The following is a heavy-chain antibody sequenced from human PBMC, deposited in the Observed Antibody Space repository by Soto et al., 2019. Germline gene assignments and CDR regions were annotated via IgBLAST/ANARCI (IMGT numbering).Heavy chain of an antibody. J-gene: IGHJ4*02. Sequence: SETLSLTCTVSGGSISSYYWSWIRQPPGKGLEWIGYIYYSGSTNYNPSLKSRVTISVDTSKNQFSLKLSSVTAADTAVYYCGRVSPPRPPYDIGTGSHNKYYFDYWGQGTLVTVSS. V-gene: IGHV4-59*01. CDR3: GRVSPPRPPYDIGTGSHNKYYFDY. D-gene: IGHD3-9*01. CDR2: IYYSGST. CDR1: GGSISSYY.